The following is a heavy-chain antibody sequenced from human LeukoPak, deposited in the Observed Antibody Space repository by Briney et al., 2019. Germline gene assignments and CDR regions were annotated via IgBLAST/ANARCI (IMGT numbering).Heavy chain of an antibody. D-gene: IGHD2-8*01. Sequence: PGGSLRLSCAASAVTFSSYWMHWVRQAPGKGLVWVSGIKSDGSNTGYADSVKGRFTISRDSAKNTLYLQMNSLRAEDTAMYYCVLYNGGIHWGQGTLVTVAS. CDR2: IKSDGSNT. V-gene: IGHV3-74*01. J-gene: IGHJ4*02. CDR1: AVTFSSYW. CDR3: VLYNGGIH.